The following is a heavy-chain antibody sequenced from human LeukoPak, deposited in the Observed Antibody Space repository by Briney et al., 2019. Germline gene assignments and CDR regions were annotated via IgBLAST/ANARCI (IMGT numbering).Heavy chain of an antibody. CDR1: GFAFSSYE. CDR2: ISSSGSTI. J-gene: IGHJ4*02. V-gene: IGHV3-48*03. CDR3: ARVAVAATSFDY. D-gene: IGHD6-19*01. Sequence: GGSLRPSCAASGFAFSSYEMNWVRQAPGKGLEWVSYISSSGSTIYYADSVKGRFTISRDNAKNSLYLQMNSLRAEDTAVYYCARVAVAATSFDYWGQGTLVTVSS.